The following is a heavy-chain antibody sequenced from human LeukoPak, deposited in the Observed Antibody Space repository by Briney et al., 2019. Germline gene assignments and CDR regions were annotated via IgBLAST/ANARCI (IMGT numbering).Heavy chain of an antibody. V-gene: IGHV3-7*01. CDR1: GFTFSSYW. J-gene: IGHJ6*04. Sequence: GGSLRLSCAASGFTFSSYWMSWVRQAPGKGLEWVANIKQDGSEKYYVDSVKGRFTISRDNAKNSLYLQMNSLRAEDTAVYYCARDDCSSISCYHNWFDPWGKGTTVTVSS. D-gene: IGHD2-2*01. CDR2: IKQDGSEK. CDR3: ARDDCSSISCYHNWFDP.